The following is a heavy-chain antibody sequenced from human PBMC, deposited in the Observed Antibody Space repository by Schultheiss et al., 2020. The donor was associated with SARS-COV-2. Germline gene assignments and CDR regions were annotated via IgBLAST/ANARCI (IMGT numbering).Heavy chain of an antibody. CDR1: GGSISSYF. J-gene: IGHJ3*02. CDR2: IYYSGST. CDR3: ARGTRSSRRENAFDI. D-gene: IGHD2-2*01. Sequence: GSLRLSCAVSGGSISSYFWSWIRQPPGKGLEWIGYIYYSGSTNYNPSLKSRVTISVDTSKNQFSLKLSSVTAADTAVYYCARGTRSSRRENAFDIWGQGTMVTVSS. V-gene: IGHV4-59*08.